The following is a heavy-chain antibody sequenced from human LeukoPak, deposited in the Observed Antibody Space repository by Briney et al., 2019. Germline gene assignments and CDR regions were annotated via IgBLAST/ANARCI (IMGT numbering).Heavy chain of an antibody. CDR2: VKKDASEK. J-gene: IGHJ4*02. V-gene: IGHV3-7*01. CDR3: ARVGSYTHFDY. CDR1: GFTFSNNW. D-gene: IGHD1-26*01. Sequence: GGSLRLSCAASGFTFSNNWMTWVRQAPGKGLEWVASVKKDASEKYYVDSVKGRFTISRDNAKNSLYLQMNSLRVEDTAVYYCARVGSYTHFDYWGQGTLVTVSS.